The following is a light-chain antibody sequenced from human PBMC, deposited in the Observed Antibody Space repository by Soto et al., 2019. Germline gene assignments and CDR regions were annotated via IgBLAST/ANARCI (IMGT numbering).Light chain of an antibody. CDR3: QQYYTAPRT. V-gene: IGKV4-1*01. J-gene: IGKJ1*01. CDR1: QSVLYRSDNKNC. Sequence: DIVMTQSPDFLAVSLGERATINCKSSQSVLYRSDNKNCLAWYQQKPGQPPKLLIYWASTRESGVPDRFSGSGSGTDFTLTISSLQAEDVAVYYCQQYYTAPRTFGQGTKVEIK. CDR2: WAS.